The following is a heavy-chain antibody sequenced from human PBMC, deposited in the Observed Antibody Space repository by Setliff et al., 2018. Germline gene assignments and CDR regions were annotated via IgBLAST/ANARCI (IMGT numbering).Heavy chain of an antibody. J-gene: IGHJ4*02. CDR3: TTELGDQTSYNWNYWH. CDR1: GFSFGTYG. V-gene: IGHV3-30*02. D-gene: IGHD1-7*01. Sequence: GGSLRLSCVASGFSFGTYGMHWVRQAPGKGLEWVAFIQHDGSNKYYIDSVKGRFTISRDNSKNTLYLQMNSLKTEDTAVYYCTTELGDQTSYNWNYWHWGQGTLVTVSS. CDR2: IQHDGSNK.